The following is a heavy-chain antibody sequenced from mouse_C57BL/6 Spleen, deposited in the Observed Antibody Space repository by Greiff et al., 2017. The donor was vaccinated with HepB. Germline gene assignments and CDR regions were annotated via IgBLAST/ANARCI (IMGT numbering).Heavy chain of an antibody. D-gene: IGHD1-1*01. J-gene: IGHJ2*01. CDR2: IDPSDSYT. Sequence: VQLQQSGAELVMPGASVKLSCKASGYTFTSYWMHWVKQRPGQGLEWIGEIDPSDSYTNYNQKFKGKSTLTVDKSSSTAYMQLSSLTSEDSAVYYCASGYYYGSSHYFDYWGQGTTLTVSS. V-gene: IGHV1-69*01. CDR3: ASGYYYGSSHYFDY. CDR1: GYTFTSYW.